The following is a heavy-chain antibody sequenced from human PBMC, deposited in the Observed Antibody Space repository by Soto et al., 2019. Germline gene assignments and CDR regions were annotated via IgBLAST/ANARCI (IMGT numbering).Heavy chain of an antibody. CDR3: AELSSPTNGIAAVGPDY. J-gene: IGHJ4*02. D-gene: IGHD6-13*01. CDR2: IGGSGGST. Sequence: GGSLRLSCAASGFTFSSYAMSWVRQAPGKGLEWVSAIGGSGGSTYYADSVKGRFTISRDNSKNTLYLQMNSLRAEDTAVYYCAELSSPTNGIAAVGPDYWGQGTLVTVSS. CDR1: GFTFSSYA. V-gene: IGHV3-23*01.